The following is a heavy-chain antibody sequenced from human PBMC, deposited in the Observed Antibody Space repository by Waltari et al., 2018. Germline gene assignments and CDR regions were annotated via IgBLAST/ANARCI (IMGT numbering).Heavy chain of an antibody. V-gene: IGHV4-34*01. CDR3: ARAFSRAYYGSGSYS. Sequence: QVQLQQWGAGLLKPSETLSLTCAVYGGSFSGYYWSWIRQPPGKGLEWIGEINHSGSTNYNPSLKSRVTISVDTSKNQFSLKLSSVTAADTAVYYCARAFSRAYYGSGSYSWGQGTLVIVSS. CDR2: INHSGST. J-gene: IGHJ4*02. D-gene: IGHD3-10*01. CDR1: GGSFSGYY.